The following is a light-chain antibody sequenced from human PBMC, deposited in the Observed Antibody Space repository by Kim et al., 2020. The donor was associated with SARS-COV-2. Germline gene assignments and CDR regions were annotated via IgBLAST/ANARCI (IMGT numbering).Light chain of an antibody. CDR1: QGVSTF. V-gene: IGKV3-11*01. CDR3: QQRISWPFT. J-gene: IGKJ3*01. Sequence: EIVLTQSPATLSLSPGEIATLSCRASQGVSTFLAWYQQKPGQAPRLLIHDASNRANGIPARFSGSGSGTDFTLTISSLEPGDFAVYYCQQRISWPFTFGPGTKVDIK. CDR2: DAS.